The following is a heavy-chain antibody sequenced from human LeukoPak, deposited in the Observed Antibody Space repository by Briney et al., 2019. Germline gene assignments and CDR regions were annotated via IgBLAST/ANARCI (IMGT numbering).Heavy chain of an antibody. D-gene: IGHD3-10*01. CDR3: ARRSYEAVDY. CDR1: AYSFASYW. V-gene: IGHV5-51*01. Sequence: GESLKISCKGSAYSFASYWIGWVRQMPGKGLEWMEIIYPGDSDTRYSPSFQGQVTISADKSISTAYLQWSSLKASDTAMYYCARRSYEAVDYWGQGTRVTVSS. J-gene: IGHJ4*02. CDR2: IYPGDSDT.